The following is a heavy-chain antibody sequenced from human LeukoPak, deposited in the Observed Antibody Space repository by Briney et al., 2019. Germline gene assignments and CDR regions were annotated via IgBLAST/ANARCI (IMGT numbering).Heavy chain of an antibody. D-gene: IGHD3-3*01. CDR3: ARLSQFGVLRFSYYMDV. J-gene: IGHJ6*03. V-gene: IGHV4-38-2*02. CDR1: GYSISSGYY. CDR2: IYHSGST. Sequence: PSETLSLTCTVSGYSISSGYYWGWIRQPPGKGLEWIGSIYHSGSTYYNPSLKSRVTISVDTSKNQFSLKLSSVTAADTAVYYCARLSQFGVLRFSYYMDVWGKGTTVTVSS.